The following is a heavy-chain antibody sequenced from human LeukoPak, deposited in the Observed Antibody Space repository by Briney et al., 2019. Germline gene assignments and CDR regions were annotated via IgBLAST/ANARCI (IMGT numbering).Heavy chain of an antibody. J-gene: IGHJ4*02. D-gene: IGHD3-16*01. CDR1: GLTFRSYA. V-gene: IGHV3-23*01. CDR3: AKGDSVSGSPVGPYFDY. Sequence: PGGSLRLSCAASGLTFRSYAMSWVRQAPGKGLEWVSAISGSGGTTYYADSVKGRFTISRDNSKNTLYLQMNSLSADDTAVYYCAKGDSVSGSPVGPYFDYWGQGTLVTVSS. CDR2: ISGSGGTT.